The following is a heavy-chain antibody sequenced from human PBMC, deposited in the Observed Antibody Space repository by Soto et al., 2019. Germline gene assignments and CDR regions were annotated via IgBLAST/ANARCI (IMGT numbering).Heavy chain of an antibody. CDR1: GGTFSGYW. CDR2: IERDGSEI. Sequence: FWAASGGTFSGYWRSWVRQAPGKGLEWGANIERDGSEIYYMDSVKGRYAIPRSNAKTALSLQMNSLRAEDTAVYYCARDLGRFLECLGYYFDYRGQGTLDTVTS. V-gene: IGHV3-7*01. D-gene: IGHD3-3*01. J-gene: IGHJ4*02. CDR3: ARDLGRFLECLGYYFDY.